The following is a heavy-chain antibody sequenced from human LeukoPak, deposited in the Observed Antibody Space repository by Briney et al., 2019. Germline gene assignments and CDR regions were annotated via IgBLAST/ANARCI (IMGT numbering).Heavy chain of an antibody. CDR3: AKVNDTQPQAALDY. V-gene: IGHV3-33*06. CDR2: IWYDGSNK. Sequence: HTGGSLRLSCAASGLTFSSYGMHWVRQAPRKGLEWVAVIWYDGSNKYYADSVKGRFTISRDNSKNTLYLQMNSLRAEDTAVYYCAKVNDTQPQAALDYWGQGTLVTVSS. J-gene: IGHJ4*02. CDR1: GLTFSSYG. D-gene: IGHD3-9*01.